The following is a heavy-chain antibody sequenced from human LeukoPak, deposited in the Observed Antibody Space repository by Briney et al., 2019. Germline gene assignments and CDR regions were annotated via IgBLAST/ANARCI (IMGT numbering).Heavy chain of an antibody. CDR1: GASIISGRNY. Sequence: PSETLSLTCNVSGASIISGRNYWAWIRQPPGKGLEWIGSIYYSGSTYYNPSLKSRVTISVDTSKNQFSLKLSSVTAADTAVYYCASPSARLFYFDYWGQGTLVTVSS. V-gene: IGHV4-39*07. D-gene: IGHD2-21*02. CDR3: ASPSARLFYFDY. CDR2: IYYSGST. J-gene: IGHJ4*02.